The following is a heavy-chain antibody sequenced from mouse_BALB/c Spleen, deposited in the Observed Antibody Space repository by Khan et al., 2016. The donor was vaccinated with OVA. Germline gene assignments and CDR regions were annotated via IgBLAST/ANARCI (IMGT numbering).Heavy chain of an antibody. J-gene: IGHJ2*01. CDR1: GYNIKDIY. CDR3: RISPIND. CDR2: TDPANGNT. V-gene: IGHV14-3*02. Sequence: VQLQQSGAELVKPAASLKLSCTASGYNIKDIYIHWVKQRPEKGLERIRRTDPANGNTKYDPKFQGKATITADTSSNTVYMQLLSLTSEDTAVYYCRISPINDWGQGTPLTVSS.